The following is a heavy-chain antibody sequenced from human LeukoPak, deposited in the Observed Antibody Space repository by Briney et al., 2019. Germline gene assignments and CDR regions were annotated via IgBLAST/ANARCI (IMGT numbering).Heavy chain of an antibody. CDR3: AKVQTPYCSSTSCYNFDY. Sequence: SGGSLRLPCAASGFTFSSYAMTWVRQAPGKGLEWVSAISGSGNSTYYADSVKGRFTISRDNSKNTLYLQINSLRAEDTAVYYCAKVQTPYCSSTSCYNFDYWGQGTLVTVSS. CDR1: GFTFSSYA. V-gene: IGHV3-23*01. CDR2: ISGSGNST. J-gene: IGHJ4*02. D-gene: IGHD2-2*02.